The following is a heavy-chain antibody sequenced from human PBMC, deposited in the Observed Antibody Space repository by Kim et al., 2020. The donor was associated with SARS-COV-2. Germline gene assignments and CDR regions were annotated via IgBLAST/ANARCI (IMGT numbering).Heavy chain of an antibody. D-gene: IGHD3-9*01. V-gene: IGHV3-21*04. CDR2: ISSSSSYI. CDR1: GFTFSSYS. CDR3: ARDIFGATYYDILTGYAGEHWFDP. J-gene: IGHJ5*02. Sequence: GGSLRLSCAASGFTFSSYSMNWVRQAPGKGLEWVSSISSSSSYIYYADSVKGRFTISRDNAKNSLYLQMNSLRAEDTAVYYCARDIFGATYYDILTGYAGEHWFDPWGQGTLVTVSS.